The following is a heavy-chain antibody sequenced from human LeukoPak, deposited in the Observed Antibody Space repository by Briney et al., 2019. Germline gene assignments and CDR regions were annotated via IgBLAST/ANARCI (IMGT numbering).Heavy chain of an antibody. CDR2: IYYSKNT. CDR3: VSPRGFSYGYFDY. V-gene: IGHV4-39*01. J-gene: IGHJ4*02. D-gene: IGHD5-18*01. Sequence: SETLSLTCTVSGGSISSSSAYWGWIRPPPGKGLEWIGSIYYSKNTYYNPSLKSRVTISADTSKNQFSLTLGSVSATDTAVYYCVSPRGFSYGYFDYWGQGTLVTVSS. CDR1: GGSISSSSAY.